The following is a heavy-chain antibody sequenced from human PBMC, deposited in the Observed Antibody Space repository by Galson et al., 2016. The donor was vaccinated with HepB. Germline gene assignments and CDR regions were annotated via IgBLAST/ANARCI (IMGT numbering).Heavy chain of an antibody. J-gene: IGHJ6*02. V-gene: IGHV3-23*01. CDR2: ISGSGSST. Sequence: SLRLSCAASGFTFSSYSGTWVRQAPGKGLEWISGISGSGSSTFYADYVKGRFTISRDNSKNTVYLQRKSLRVEDTAVYYCAKGIVTLVRGVMTWTDVWGQGTTVTVSS. CDR3: AKGIVTLVRGVMTWTDV. CDR1: GFTFSSYS. D-gene: IGHD3-10*01.